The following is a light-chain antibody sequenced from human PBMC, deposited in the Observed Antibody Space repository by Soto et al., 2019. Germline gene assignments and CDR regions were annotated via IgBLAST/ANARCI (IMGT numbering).Light chain of an antibody. V-gene: IGLV1-44*01. CDR3: STWDDSLNGVV. Sequence: QSVLTQPPSASGTPGQRVTISCSGSNSNIGSNTVNWYQQFPGTAPKLLIYSNIERPSGVPYRFSGSKSGTSASLAISGPQSEDEADYYCSTWDDSLNGVVFGGGTKLTVL. J-gene: IGLJ2*01. CDR2: SNI. CDR1: NSNIGSNT.